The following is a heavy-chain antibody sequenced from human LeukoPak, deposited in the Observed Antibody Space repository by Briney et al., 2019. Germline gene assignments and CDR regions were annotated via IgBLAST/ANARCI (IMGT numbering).Heavy chain of an antibody. Sequence: SQTLSLTCTVSGGSISSGDYYWSWVRQPPGKGLEWIGEIYHSGSTNYNPSLKSRVTISVDKSKNQSSLKLSSVTAADTAVYYCARTEAAAGRGPPDYWGQGTLVTVSS. CDR3: ARTEAAAGRGPPDY. CDR2: IYHSGST. D-gene: IGHD6-13*01. J-gene: IGHJ4*02. CDR1: GGSISSGDYY. V-gene: IGHV4-30-4*01.